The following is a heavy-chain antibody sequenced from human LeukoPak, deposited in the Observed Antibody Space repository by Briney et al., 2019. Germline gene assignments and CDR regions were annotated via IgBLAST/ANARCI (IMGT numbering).Heavy chain of an antibody. Sequence: PGGSLRLSCAASGFAFSSSWMGRVRQAPGTGLEWVANIKEDGSVKHYVDSVKDRFTISRDNAKNSLYLQMNSLRTEDTALYYCARDSSGALDFWGQGTLVTVSS. J-gene: IGHJ4*02. CDR3: ARDSSGALDF. CDR1: GFAFSSSW. D-gene: IGHD7-27*01. V-gene: IGHV3-7*01. CDR2: IKEDGSVK.